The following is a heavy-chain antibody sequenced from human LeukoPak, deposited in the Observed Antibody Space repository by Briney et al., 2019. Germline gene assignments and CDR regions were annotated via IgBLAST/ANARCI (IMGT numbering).Heavy chain of an antibody. CDR1: GFTFSTYW. Sequence: SGGSLRLSCAASGFTFSTYWMHWVRQAPGKGLVWVSRINSDGSRTTYADSVKGRFTISRDNAKNTLYLQMNSLRTEDTAVYYCARPETQYSSGLDGFAIWGERGIVSVSS. CDR2: INSDGSRT. J-gene: IGHJ3*02. CDR3: ARPETQYSSGLDGFAI. V-gene: IGHV3-74*01. D-gene: IGHD6-19*01.